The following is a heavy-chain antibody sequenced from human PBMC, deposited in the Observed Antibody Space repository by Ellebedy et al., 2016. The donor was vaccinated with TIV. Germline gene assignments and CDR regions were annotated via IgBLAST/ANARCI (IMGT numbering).Heavy chain of an antibody. J-gene: IGHJ4*02. CDR3: ARDRSAVQLWFGFDY. CDR2: IKQGGSEK. V-gene: IGHV3-7*01. Sequence: GESLKISCAASGFTFSDYCISWVRQAPGKGLQWVANIKQGGSEKHYADSVKSRFTISRDNSKNTLYLQMNSLRAEDTAVYYCARDRSAVQLWFGFDYWGQGTLVTVSS. D-gene: IGHD5-18*01. CDR1: GFTFSDYC.